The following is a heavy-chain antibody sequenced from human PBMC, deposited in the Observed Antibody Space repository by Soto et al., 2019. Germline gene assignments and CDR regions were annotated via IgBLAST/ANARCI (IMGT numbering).Heavy chain of an antibody. Sequence: GSLRLSCAASGFTFSSYWMHWVRQAPGKGLVWVSRINSDGSSTSYADSVKGRFTISRDNAKNTLYLQMNSLRAGDTAVYYCARKEYYYDSSGYYHDAFDIWGQGTMVTVSS. D-gene: IGHD3-22*01. CDR3: ARKEYYYDSSGYYHDAFDI. J-gene: IGHJ3*02. V-gene: IGHV3-74*01. CDR2: INSDGSST. CDR1: GFTFSSYW.